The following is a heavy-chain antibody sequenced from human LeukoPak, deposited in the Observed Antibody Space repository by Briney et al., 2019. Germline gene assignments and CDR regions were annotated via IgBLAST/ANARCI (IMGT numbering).Heavy chain of an antibody. V-gene: IGHV3-48*03. CDR2: ISSSGSTI. D-gene: IGHD5-24*01. J-gene: IGHJ4*02. Sequence: GGSLRLSCAASGFTFSRYWMSWARQAPGKGLEWVSYISSSGSTIYYADSVKGRFTISRDNAKNSLYLQMNSLRAEDTAVYYCARDLSWDGNVYFDDWGQGTLVTVSS. CDR1: GFTFSRYW. CDR3: ARDLSWDGNVYFDD.